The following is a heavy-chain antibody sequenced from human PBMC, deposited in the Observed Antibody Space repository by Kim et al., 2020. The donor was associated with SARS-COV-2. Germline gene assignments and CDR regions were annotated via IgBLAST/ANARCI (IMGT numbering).Heavy chain of an antibody. Sequence: ASVKVSCKASGYTFTGYYMHWVRQAPGQGLEWMGWINPNSGGTNYAQKFQGRVTMTRDTSISTAYMELSRLRSDDTAVYYCARVGTQWRHYYYYYMDVWGKGTTVTVSS. CDR3: ARVGTQWRHYYYYYMDV. J-gene: IGHJ6*03. CDR1: GYTFTGYY. V-gene: IGHV1-2*02. CDR2: INPNSGGT. D-gene: IGHD6-19*01.